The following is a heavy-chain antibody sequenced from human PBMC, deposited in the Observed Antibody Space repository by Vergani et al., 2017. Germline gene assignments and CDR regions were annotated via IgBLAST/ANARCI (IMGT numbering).Heavy chain of an antibody. CDR2: IHSSGTT. CDR3: ARHRGSGGFFPSSYFYGMDV. J-gene: IGHJ6*02. CDR1: GGSITSGSYY. Sequence: QVQLHESGPGLVKPSQTLSLTCTVSGGSITSGSYYWSWIRQPAGKGLEWIGRIHSSGTTNYNPSFKSRVTQSVDTSKNQLSLRMTSVTAADTAVYYCARHRGSGGFFPSSYFYGMDVWLHPTTVTVSS. V-gene: IGHV4-61*02. D-gene: IGHD3-10*01.